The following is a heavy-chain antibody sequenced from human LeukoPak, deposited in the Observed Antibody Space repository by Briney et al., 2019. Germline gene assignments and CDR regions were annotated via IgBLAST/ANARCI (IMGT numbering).Heavy chain of an antibody. Sequence: SETLSLTCTVSGGSICSSSYYWRWIRQPPGKGLEWNGYIYYSGSTNYNPSLKSRVTISVDTSKHQFYLKLSSVTAADTAVYYCARTTYYYDSSGYYLYFDYWGQGTLVTVSS. CDR1: GGSICSSSYY. J-gene: IGHJ4*02. D-gene: IGHD3-22*01. CDR3: ARTTYYYDSSGYYLYFDY. V-gene: IGHV4-61*01. CDR2: IYYSGST.